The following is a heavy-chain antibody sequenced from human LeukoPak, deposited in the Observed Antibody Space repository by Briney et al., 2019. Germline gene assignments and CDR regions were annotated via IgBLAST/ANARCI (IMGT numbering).Heavy chain of an antibody. CDR1: GFTFSSYS. CDR3: ATVAMVRQAYFDY. D-gene: IGHD3-10*01. Sequence: KPGGSLRLSCAASGFTFSSYSMNWVRQAPGKGLEWVSSISSSSSYIYYADSVKGRFTISRDNAKNSLYLQMNSLRAEDTAVYYCATVAMVRQAYFDYWGQGALVTVSS. J-gene: IGHJ4*02. CDR2: ISSSSSYI. V-gene: IGHV3-21*01.